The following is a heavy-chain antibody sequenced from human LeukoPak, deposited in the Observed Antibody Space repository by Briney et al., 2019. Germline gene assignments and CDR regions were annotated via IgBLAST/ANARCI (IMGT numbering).Heavy chain of an antibody. CDR2: ITYDGSNK. CDR1: GFTFSSYS. D-gene: IGHD2-21*02. V-gene: IGHV3-30*18. Sequence: PGGSLRLSCAASGFTFSSYSMNWVRQAPGKGLEWVAIITYDGSNKYYADSVKGRFTISRDNSKNTLYLQVNSLRVEDTAVYYCAKTSQPYCGGDCSHFDYWGQGTLVTVSS. CDR3: AKTSQPYCGGDCSHFDY. J-gene: IGHJ4*02.